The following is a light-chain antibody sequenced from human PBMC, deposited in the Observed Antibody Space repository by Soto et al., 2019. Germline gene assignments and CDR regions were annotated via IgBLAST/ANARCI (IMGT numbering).Light chain of an antibody. Sequence: IQMTHSPSARAASVGDRVTITCRASQNIRSRLAWFQQKPGKAPKLLIYDASSLQSGVPSRFSGSGFGTEFTLTISSLQPEDFATYYCQQSYSTPPWTVGQGPQVDI. CDR2: DAS. CDR3: QQSYSTPPWT. J-gene: IGKJ1*01. CDR1: QNIRSR. V-gene: IGKV1-39*01.